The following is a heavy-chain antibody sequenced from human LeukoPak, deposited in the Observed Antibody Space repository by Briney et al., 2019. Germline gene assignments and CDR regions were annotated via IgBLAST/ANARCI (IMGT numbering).Heavy chain of an antibody. Sequence: GGSLRLSCAASGFTFSSYGMHWVRQAPGKGLEWVAFIRYDGSNKYYADSVKGRFTISRDNSKNTLYLQMNSRRAEDTAVYYCAKDRQAAAGMDYWGEGTLVTVSS. CDR1: GFTFSSYG. V-gene: IGHV3-30*02. CDR3: AKDRQAAAGMDY. J-gene: IGHJ4*02. CDR2: IRYDGSNK. D-gene: IGHD6-13*01.